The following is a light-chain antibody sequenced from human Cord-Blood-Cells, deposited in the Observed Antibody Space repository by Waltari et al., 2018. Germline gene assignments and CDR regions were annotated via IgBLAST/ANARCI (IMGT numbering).Light chain of an antibody. V-gene: IGKV1-39*01. CDR1: QSISSY. Sequence: EIQMTQYPSSLSASVGARVTITCRASQSISSYLNRYPQKPGKAPKLLIYAASSLQSGVPSMFSGNGSGTDFTLTISSLQPEDFATYYCQQSYSTPLTFGGGTKVEIK. CDR3: QQSYSTPLT. CDR2: AAS. J-gene: IGKJ4*01.